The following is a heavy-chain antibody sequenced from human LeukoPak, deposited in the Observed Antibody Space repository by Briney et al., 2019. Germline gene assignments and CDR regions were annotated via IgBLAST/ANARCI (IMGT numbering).Heavy chain of an antibody. Sequence: TGGSLRLSCAASGFTFSSYAMSWVRQAPGKGLEWVSAISGSGGSTYYADSVKGRFTISRDNSKNTLYLQMNSLRAEDTAVYYCAKDGDIVLMVYGNFDYWGQGTLVTVSS. CDR1: GFTFSSYA. V-gene: IGHV3-23*01. D-gene: IGHD2-8*01. CDR2: ISGSGGST. J-gene: IGHJ4*02. CDR3: AKDGDIVLMVYGNFDY.